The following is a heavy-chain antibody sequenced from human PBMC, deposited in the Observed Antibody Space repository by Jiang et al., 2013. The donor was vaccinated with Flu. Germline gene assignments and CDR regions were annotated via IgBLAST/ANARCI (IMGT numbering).Heavy chain of an antibody. CDR3: ARHWGPPIGFRDYGDSGDAFDI. CDR1: GYSFTSYW. J-gene: IGHJ3*02. V-gene: IGHV5-51*01. D-gene: IGHD4-17*01. CDR2: IYPGDSDT. Sequence: GAEVKKPGESLKISCKGSGYSFTSYWIGWVRQMPGKGLEWMGIIYPGDSDTRYSPSFQGQVTISADKSISTAYLQWSSLKASDTAMYYCARHWGPPIGFRDYGDSGDAFDIWGQGTMVTVSS.